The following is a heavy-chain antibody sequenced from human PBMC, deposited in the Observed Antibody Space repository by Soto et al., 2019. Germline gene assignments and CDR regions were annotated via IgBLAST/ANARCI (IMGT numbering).Heavy chain of an antibody. CDR1: GGTFSSNA. CDR3: ARIRGCFPNWFDP. CDR2: IIPIFGTA. V-gene: IGHV1-69*01. D-gene: IGHD3-16*01. J-gene: IGHJ5*02. Sequence: QVQLVQSGAEVKKPGSSVKVSCKASGGTFSSNAISWVRQAPGQGLEWMGGIIPIFGTANYGQKFQGRVTITADEPTSTAYMELSSLRSEDTAVYYCARIRGCFPNWFDPWGQGTLVTVSS.